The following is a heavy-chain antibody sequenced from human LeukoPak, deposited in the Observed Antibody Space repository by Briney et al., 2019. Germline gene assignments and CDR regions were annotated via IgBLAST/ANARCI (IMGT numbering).Heavy chain of an antibody. J-gene: IGHJ4*02. CDR1: GFTFSSEA. V-gene: IGHV3-23*01. Sequence: GRSLRLSCAASGFTFSSEAMSWVRQAPGKGLDWVSAMSGSGGGTYYADSVKGRFTISRENSKNTLYLQMNSLRAEDTAIYYCAKVRFLEWLYGPYYFDYWGQGTLVTVSS. CDR2: MSGSGGGT. CDR3: AKVRFLEWLYGPYYFDY. D-gene: IGHD3-3*01.